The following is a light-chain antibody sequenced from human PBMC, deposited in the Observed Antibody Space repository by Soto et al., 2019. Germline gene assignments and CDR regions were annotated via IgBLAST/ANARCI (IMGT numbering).Light chain of an antibody. CDR3: QHYYSFTWT. CDR1: QNIRNW. CDR2: DAS. Sequence: DIQMTQSPSTLSASVGDSVTITCRASQNIRNWLAWYQQKPGKAPKLLIYDASSLESGVPSRFSGSGSGTEFTLTISSLQPDDFATYYCQHYYSFTWTFGQGTKVDIK. J-gene: IGKJ1*01. V-gene: IGKV1-5*01.